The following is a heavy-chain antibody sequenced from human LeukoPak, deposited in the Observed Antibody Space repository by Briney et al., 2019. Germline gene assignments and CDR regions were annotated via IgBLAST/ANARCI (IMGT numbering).Heavy chain of an antibody. V-gene: IGHV4-34*01. CDR3: ARVRTVGASLSFDY. D-gene: IGHD1-26*01. CDR1: GGSSSGYH. CDR2: INPSGST. J-gene: IGHJ4*02. Sequence: SETLSLTCAVYGGSSSGYHWTWIRQSPGKGLEWIGDINPSGSTYYNPSLKSRLTISVDTSKNQFSLKLSSVTAADTAVYYCARVRTVGASLSFDYRGQGTLVTVSS.